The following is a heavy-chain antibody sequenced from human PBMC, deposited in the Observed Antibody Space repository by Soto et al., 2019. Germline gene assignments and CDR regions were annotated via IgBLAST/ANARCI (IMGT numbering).Heavy chain of an antibody. CDR3: ARGKPYGDYDTPYFDY. D-gene: IGHD4-17*01. CDR2: IIPIFGTA. V-gene: IGHV1-69*13. CDR1: GGTFSSYA. Sequence: GASVKVSCKASGGTFSSYAISWVRQAPGQGLEWMGGIIPIFGTANYAQKFQGRVTITADESTSTAYMELSSLRSEDTAVYYCARGKPYGDYDTPYFDYWGQGTLVTVSS. J-gene: IGHJ4*02.